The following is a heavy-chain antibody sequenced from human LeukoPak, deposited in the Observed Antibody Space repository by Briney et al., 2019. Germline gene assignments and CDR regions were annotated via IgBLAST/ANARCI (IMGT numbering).Heavy chain of an antibody. CDR1: GFSFSVYA. D-gene: IGHD3-10*01. CDR2: MNSDGSHI. V-gene: IGHV3-48*02. J-gene: IGHJ4*02. Sequence: GGSLRLSCAASGFSFSVYAMSWVRQAPGKGLEWVSSMNSDGSHIYHAGSVEGRFTISRDNARNSLYLQMNGLRDEDTAVYYCARGSFGVFDYWGQGILVTVSS. CDR3: ARGSFGVFDY.